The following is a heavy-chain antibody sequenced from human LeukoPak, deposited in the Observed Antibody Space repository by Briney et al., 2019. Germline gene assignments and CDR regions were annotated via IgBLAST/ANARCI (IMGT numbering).Heavy chain of an antibody. J-gene: IGHJ3*02. CDR2: ISAYNGNT. V-gene: IGHV1-18*01. CDR3: AREYSSRVVGAFDI. Sequence: GASVKVSCKASGYTFTSYGISWVRQAPGQGLEWMGWISAYNGNTNYAQKLQGRVTMTTDTSTSTAYMELRSLRSDDTAVYYCAREYSSRVVGAFDIWGQGTMVTVSS. CDR1: GYTFTSYG. D-gene: IGHD6-13*01.